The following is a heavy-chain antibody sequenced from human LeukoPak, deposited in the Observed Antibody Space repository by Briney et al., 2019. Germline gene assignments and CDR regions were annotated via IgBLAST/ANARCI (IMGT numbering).Heavy chain of an antibody. V-gene: IGHV3-73*01. CDR3: TRGSQSDDYYGMDV. CDR1: GFTFSGSA. CDR2: IRSKTKTYAT. J-gene: IGHJ6*02. Sequence: GSLRLSCAASGFTFSGSAMHWVRQASGKGLEWVGRIRSKTKTYATAYAASVKGRFTISRDDSKNTAYLQMNSLKTEDTAVYYCTRGSQSDDYYGMDVWGQGTTVTVSS.